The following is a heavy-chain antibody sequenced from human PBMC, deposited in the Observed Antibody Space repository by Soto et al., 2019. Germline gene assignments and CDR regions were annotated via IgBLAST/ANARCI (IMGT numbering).Heavy chain of an antibody. D-gene: IGHD3-3*01. V-gene: IGHV1-69*13. CDR2: IIPIFGTA. J-gene: IGHJ6*02. CDR1: GGTFSSYA. CDR3: ASARERFGDYYGMDV. Sequence: GASVKVSCKASGGTFSSYAISWVRQAPGQGLEWMGGIIPIFGTANYAQKFQGRVTITADESTSTAYMELSSLRSEDTAVYYCASARERFGDYYGMDVWGQGTTVTVSS.